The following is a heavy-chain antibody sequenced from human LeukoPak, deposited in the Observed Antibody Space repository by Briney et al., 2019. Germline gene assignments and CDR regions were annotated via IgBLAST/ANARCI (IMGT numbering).Heavy chain of an antibody. CDR3: ARSSWFGVLVP. CDR2: INHSGST. Sequence: SETLSLTCAVYGGSFSGYYWSWIRQPPGKGLEWIGEINHSGSTNYNPSLKSRVTISVDTSKNQFSLKLSSVTAADTAVYYCARSSWFGVLVPWGQGTLVTVSS. J-gene: IGHJ5*02. CDR1: GGSFSGYY. D-gene: IGHD3-10*01. V-gene: IGHV4-34*01.